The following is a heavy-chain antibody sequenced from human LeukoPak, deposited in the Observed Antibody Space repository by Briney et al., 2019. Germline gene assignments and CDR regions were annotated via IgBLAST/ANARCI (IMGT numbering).Heavy chain of an antibody. D-gene: IGHD2-2*01. Sequence: GGSLRLSCAASGFTFSSYAMHWVRRAPGKGLEWVAVISYDGSNKYYADSVKGRFTISRDNSKNTLYLQMNNLRAEDTAVYYCARRGYCSSTSCYLGPWGQGTLVTVSS. CDR2: ISYDGSNK. CDR3: ARRGYCSSTSCYLGP. J-gene: IGHJ5*02. CDR1: GFTFSSYA. V-gene: IGHV3-30-3*01.